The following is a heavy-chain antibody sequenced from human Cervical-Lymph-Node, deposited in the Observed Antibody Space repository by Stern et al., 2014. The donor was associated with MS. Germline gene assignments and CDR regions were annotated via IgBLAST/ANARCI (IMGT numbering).Heavy chain of an antibody. Sequence: VQLVESGAEVKKPGSSVKVSCKSSGETFSRDAISWVRQAPGQGLEWMGGILPMTEIANYAQKFQGRVTITADEATRTAYMDLSGLRSDDTAVYYCARGGSSWYSDFWGQGTLVTVSS. CDR1: GETFSRDA. CDR3: ARGGSSWYSDF. D-gene: IGHD6-13*01. V-gene: IGHV1-69*01. J-gene: IGHJ4*02. CDR2: ILPMTEIA.